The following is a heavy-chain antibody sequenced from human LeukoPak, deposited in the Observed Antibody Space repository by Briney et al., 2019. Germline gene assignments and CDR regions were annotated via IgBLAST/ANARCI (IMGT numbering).Heavy chain of an antibody. CDR2: FDPENGET. CDR3: ATMGRTVTTSDAFDI. V-gene: IGHV1-24*01. CDR1: GYTLTELS. D-gene: IGHD4-17*01. J-gene: IGHJ3*02. Sequence: ASVKVSCKVSGYTLTELSMHWVRQAPGKGLEWMGGFDPENGETIYAQKFQGRVTMTEDTSTGTAYMELSSLRSEDTAVYYCATMGRTVTTSDAFDIWGQGTMVTVSS.